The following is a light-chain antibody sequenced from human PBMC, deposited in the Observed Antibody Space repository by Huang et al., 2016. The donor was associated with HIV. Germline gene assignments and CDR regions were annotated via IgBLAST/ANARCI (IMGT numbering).Light chain of an antibody. J-gene: IGKJ2*01. CDR1: QGISSY. CDR3: QETYSIPYT. Sequence: DIQMTQSPSSLSASVGDRVTITCRASQGISSYLKWYQQKPGKAPKLLIYAASTLQSGVPSRFSGSGSGTDFTLTISSLQPADSATYYCQETYSIPYTFGQGTKLEIK. V-gene: IGKV1-39*01. CDR2: AAS.